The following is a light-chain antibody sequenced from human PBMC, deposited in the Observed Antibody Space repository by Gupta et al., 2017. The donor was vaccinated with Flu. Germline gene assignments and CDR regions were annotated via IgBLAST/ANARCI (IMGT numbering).Light chain of an antibody. Sequence: DIVMTQSPDSVAVSLGERDPINCTSSQSVLYSSNNKNYLAWYQQKPGQPPRLLIYWASTRESGVPDRFSGSESGTDFTLTISSLQAEDVAIYYSQQYYSTLRFTFDPGTKVEIK. J-gene: IGKJ3*01. CDR2: WAS. CDR3: QQYYSTLRFT. V-gene: IGKV4-1*01. CDR1: QSVLYSSNNKNY.